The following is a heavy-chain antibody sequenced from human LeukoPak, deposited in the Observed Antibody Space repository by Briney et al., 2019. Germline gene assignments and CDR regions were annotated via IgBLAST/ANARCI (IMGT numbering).Heavy chain of an antibody. Sequence: GGSLRLSCAASGFRLSDFNMNWVRQAPGKGLEWVANIKQDGSEKYYVDSVKGRFTISRDNAKNSLYLQMNSLRAEDTAVYYCARLQYSFLYGSGSYGVDYWGQGTLVTVSS. J-gene: IGHJ4*02. CDR2: IKQDGSEK. CDR3: ARLQYSFLYGSGSYGVDY. D-gene: IGHD3-10*01. CDR1: GFRLSDFN. V-gene: IGHV3-7*01.